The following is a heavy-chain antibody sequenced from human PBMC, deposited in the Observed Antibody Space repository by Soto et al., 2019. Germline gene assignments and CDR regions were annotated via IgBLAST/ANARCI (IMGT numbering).Heavy chain of an antibody. D-gene: IGHD2-2*01. V-gene: IGHV3-23*01. Sequence: EVQLLESGGGLVQPGGSLRLSCAASGFTFSSYAMSWVRQAPGKGLEWVSAISGSGGSTYYADSVKGRFTISRDNSKNTLYLQMNSLRAEDTAVYYCAKVAADCSSTSCPRGSSSWYFDYWGQGTLVTVSS. CDR1: GFTFSSYA. CDR2: ISGSGGST. J-gene: IGHJ4*02. CDR3: AKVAADCSSTSCPRGSSSWYFDY.